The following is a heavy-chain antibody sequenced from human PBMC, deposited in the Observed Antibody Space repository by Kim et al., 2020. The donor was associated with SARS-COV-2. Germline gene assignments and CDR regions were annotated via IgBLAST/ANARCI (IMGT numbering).Heavy chain of an antibody. CDR2: INPSGGST. CDR3: ARRGHDYVWGSYREGDY. J-gene: IGHJ4*02. V-gene: IGHV1-46*01. D-gene: IGHD3-16*02. Sequence: ASVKVSCKASGYTFTSYYMHWVRQAPGQGLEWMGIINPSGGSTSYAQKFQGRVTMTRDTSTSTVYMELSSLRSEDTAVYYCARRGHDYVWGSYREGDYWGQGTLVTVSS. CDR1: GYTFTSYY.